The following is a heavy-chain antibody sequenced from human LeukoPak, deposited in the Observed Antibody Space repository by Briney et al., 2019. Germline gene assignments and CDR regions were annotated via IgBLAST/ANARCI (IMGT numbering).Heavy chain of an antibody. J-gene: IGHJ6*02. V-gene: IGHV4-34*01. Sequence: SETLSLTCAVYRGSFSGYYWSWICQPRGKGLEWIGEINHSGSTNYNPSLKSRVTISVDTSKNQFSLKLSSVTAADTAVYYCARARVRQLRWGYYYYGMDVWGQGTTVTVSS. CDR1: RGSFSGYY. D-gene: IGHD6-6*01. CDR3: ARARVRQLRWGYYYYGMDV. CDR2: INHSGST.